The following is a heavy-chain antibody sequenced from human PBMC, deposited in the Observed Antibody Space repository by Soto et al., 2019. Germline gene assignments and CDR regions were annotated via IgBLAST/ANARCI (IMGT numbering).Heavy chain of an antibody. J-gene: IGHJ6*03. V-gene: IGHV1-18*01. CDR1: GYTFTSNG. Sequence: ASVKVSCKASGYTFTSNGISWVRQAPGQGLEWMGWISAYNGNTNYAQKLQGRVTMTTDTSTSTAYMELRSLRSDDTVVYYCARYLYYDFWSGYYDYYYYYYMDVWGKGTTVTVSS. D-gene: IGHD3-3*01. CDR3: ARYLYYDFWSGYYDYYYYYYMDV. CDR2: ISAYNGNT.